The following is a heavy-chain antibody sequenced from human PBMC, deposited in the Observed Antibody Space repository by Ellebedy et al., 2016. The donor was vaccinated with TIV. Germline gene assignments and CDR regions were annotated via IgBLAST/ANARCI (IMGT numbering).Heavy chain of an antibody. CDR1: GFTFSNFA. Sequence: PGGSLRLSCEASGFTFSNFAMGWVPQAPGKGLEWVATISASGDETFYPNSVHGRFTTSRDNSKNMVYLQTAGLRADDTAVYYCAKDSGRRDWYFDYWGQGTPVTVSS. V-gene: IGHV3-23*01. CDR3: AKDSGRRDWYFDY. J-gene: IGHJ4*02. D-gene: IGHD3-9*01. CDR2: ISASGDET.